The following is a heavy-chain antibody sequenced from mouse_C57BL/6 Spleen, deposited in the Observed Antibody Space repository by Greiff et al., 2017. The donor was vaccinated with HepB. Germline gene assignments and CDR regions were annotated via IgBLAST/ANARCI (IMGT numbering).Heavy chain of an antibody. V-gene: IGHV1-15*01. CDR1: GYTFTDYE. D-gene: IGHD1-1*01. CDR2: IDPETGGT. J-gene: IGHJ4*01. Sequence: QVHVKQSGAELVRPGASVTLSCKASGYTFTDYEMHWVKQTPVHGLEWIGAIDPETGGTAYNQKFKGKAILTADKSSSTAYMELRSLTSEDSAVYYCTRAHLLQAMDYWGQGTSVTVSS. CDR3: TRAHLLQAMDY.